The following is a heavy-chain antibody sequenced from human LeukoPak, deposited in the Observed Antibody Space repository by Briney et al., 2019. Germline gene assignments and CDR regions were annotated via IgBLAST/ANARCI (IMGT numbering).Heavy chain of an antibody. J-gene: IGHJ4*02. V-gene: IGHV1-18*01. CDR3: AKSAASSGYFLPFDY. CDR2: ISLKNGDI. Sequence: ASVKVSCKASGYTFTNYGIGWVRQAPGQGLEWIGWISLKNGDINYAQKVRGRVTMTTDTSTNTAYMELWSLTSDDTAVYYCAKSAASSGYFLPFDYWGQGTPVIVSS. CDR1: GYTFTNYG. D-gene: IGHD3-22*01.